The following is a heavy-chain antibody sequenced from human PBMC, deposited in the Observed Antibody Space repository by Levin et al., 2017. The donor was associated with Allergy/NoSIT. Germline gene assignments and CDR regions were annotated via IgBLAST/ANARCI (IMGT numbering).Heavy chain of an antibody. CDR2: INPRGGST. Sequence: SCNSTCPPLPHYYLPLVRPAPGHFLSITCLINPRGGSTSSAQLFHFRVTMTRATSTSTVYMELSSLRSEDTAVYYCAREGVAAAGRFFDYWGQGTLVTVSS. CDR3: AREGVAAAGRFFDY. V-gene: IGHV1-46*01. D-gene: IGHD6-13*01. J-gene: IGHJ4*02. CDR1: CPPLPHYY.